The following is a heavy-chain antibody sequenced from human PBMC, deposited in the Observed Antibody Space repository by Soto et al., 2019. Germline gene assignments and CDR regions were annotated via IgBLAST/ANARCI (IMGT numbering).Heavy chain of an antibody. D-gene: IGHD6-13*01. CDR1: SGRYY. J-gene: IGHJ5*02. CDR2: IYYSGST. CDR3: ARERQLGQTWFDP. Sequence: SGRYYRSWNRQPPGKGLEWIGYIYYSGSTNYNPSLKSRVTISVDTSKNQFSLKLSSVTAADTAVYYCARERQLGQTWFDPWGQGTLVPVSS. V-gene: IGHV4-61*06.